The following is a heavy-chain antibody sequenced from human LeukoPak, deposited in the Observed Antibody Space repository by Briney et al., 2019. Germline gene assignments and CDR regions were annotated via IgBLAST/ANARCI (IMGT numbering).Heavy chain of an antibody. D-gene: IGHD5-12*01. CDR2: ISGSGGST. CDR1: GFTFSSYA. Sequence: GRSLRLSCAASGFTFSSYAMSWVRQAPGKGLEWVSAISGSGGSTYYADSVKGRFTISRDNSKNTLYLQMNSLRAEDTAVYYCAKDTKHSGYAYWGQGTLVTVSS. CDR3: AKDTKHSGYAY. V-gene: IGHV3-23*01. J-gene: IGHJ4*02.